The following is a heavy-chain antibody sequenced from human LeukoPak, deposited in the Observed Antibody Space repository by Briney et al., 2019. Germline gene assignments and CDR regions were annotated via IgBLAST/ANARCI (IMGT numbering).Heavy chain of an antibody. CDR2: ISGSGGST. V-gene: IGHV3-23*01. J-gene: IGHJ1*01. Sequence: GGSLRLSCAASGFTFSSYAMSWVRQAPGKGLEWVSAISGSGGSTYYADSVKGRFTISRDNSKNTLYLQMNSLRAEDTAVYYRAKSLSGWPAEYFQHWGQGTLVTVSS. CDR1: GFTFSSYA. D-gene: IGHD6-19*01. CDR3: AKSLSGWPAEYFQH.